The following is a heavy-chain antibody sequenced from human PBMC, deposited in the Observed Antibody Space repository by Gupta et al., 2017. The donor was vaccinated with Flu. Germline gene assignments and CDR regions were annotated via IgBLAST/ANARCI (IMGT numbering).Heavy chain of an antibody. J-gene: IGHJ6*01. CDR3: TRDSRGEDNYCSGMDG. V-gene: IGHV4-31*03. Sequence: QVQLQESGTGLDKPSQILFSTRTASGGSFISPNSPRHSICQDPGKGMEWSGDIYYSDITNNTPSRKSRVSISRDTSKIQVSQNMNSVTAADSAVYYCTRDSRGEDNYCSGMDGWGRGTTVAVSS. CDR2: IYYSDIT. CDR1: GGSFISPNSP.